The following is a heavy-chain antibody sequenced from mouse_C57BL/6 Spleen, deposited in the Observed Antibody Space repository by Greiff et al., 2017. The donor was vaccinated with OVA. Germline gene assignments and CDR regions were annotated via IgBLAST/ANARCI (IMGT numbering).Heavy chain of an antibody. Sequence: QVQLQQSGAELVRPGSSVKLSCKASGYTFTSYWMDWVKQRPGQGLEWIGNIYPSDSETHYNQKFKDKATLTVDKSSSTAYMQLSSLTSEDSAVYYCARWSTVVADYFDYWGQGTTLTVSS. V-gene: IGHV1-61*01. CDR3: ARWSTVVADYFDY. CDR2: IYPSDSET. D-gene: IGHD1-1*01. CDR1: GYTFTSYW. J-gene: IGHJ2*01.